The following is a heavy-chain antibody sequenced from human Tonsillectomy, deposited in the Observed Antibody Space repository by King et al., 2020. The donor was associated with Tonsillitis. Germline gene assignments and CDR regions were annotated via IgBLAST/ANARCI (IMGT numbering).Heavy chain of an antibody. V-gene: IGHV4-39*07. CDR3: ARQSSTVTNNDY. D-gene: IGHD4-17*01. CDR1: GDSITSDIYY. Sequence: QLQESGPGLVKPSETLSLTCTVSGDSITSDIYYWGWIRQPPGKGLEWIGSIYYSGSTYYNLSLKSRVTISVDPSKNQFSLKLTSVTAADTAVYYCARQSSTVTNNDYWGQGTLVTVSS. J-gene: IGHJ4*02. CDR2: IYYSGST.